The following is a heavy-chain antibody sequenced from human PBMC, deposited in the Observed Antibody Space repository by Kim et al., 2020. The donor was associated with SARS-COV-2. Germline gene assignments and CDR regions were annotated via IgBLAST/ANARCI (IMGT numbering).Heavy chain of an antibody. D-gene: IGHD3-22*01. J-gene: IGHJ4*02. V-gene: IGHV1-69*13. Sequence: SVKVSCKASGGTFSSYAISWVRQAPGQGLEWMGGIIPIFGTANYAQKFQGRVTITADESTSTAYMELSSLRSEDTAVYYCARAPNYYDSSGYWAFDYWGQGTLVTVSS. CDR3: ARAPNYYDSSGYWAFDY. CDR1: GGTFSSYA. CDR2: IIPIFGTA.